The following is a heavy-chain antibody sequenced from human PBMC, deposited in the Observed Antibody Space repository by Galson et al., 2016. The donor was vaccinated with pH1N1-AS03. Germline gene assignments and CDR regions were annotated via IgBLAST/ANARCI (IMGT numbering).Heavy chain of an antibody. D-gene: IGHD5-24*01. CDR1: GFSLSTGGMR. CDR3: WRTLNYNTGLDV. V-gene: IGHV2-70*04. CDR2: IDWDDGT. Sequence: PALVKPTQTLTLTCTVSGFSLSTGGMRVSWIRQPPGKALEWLGRIDWDDGTFYSTSLKTRLTISKDTSKNQVVLTMTNMDPVDTGTYYCWRTLNYNTGLDVWGPGATVTVSS. J-gene: IGHJ6*02.